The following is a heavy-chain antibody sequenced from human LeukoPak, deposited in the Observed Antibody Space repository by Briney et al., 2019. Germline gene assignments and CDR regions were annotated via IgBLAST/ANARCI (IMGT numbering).Heavy chain of an antibody. CDR1: GGSINNFY. Sequence: SETLSLTCSVSGGSINNFYWSWIRQPPGKGLEWIGFIYTTGSTNYNPSLKSRVTISVDTSRNQFSLKLTSVTAADTAVYYCARWGLSGDYSYLDYWGQGTLVTVSS. J-gene: IGHJ4*02. V-gene: IGHV4-4*09. CDR3: ARWGLSGDYSYLDY. D-gene: IGHD1-26*01. CDR2: IYTTGST.